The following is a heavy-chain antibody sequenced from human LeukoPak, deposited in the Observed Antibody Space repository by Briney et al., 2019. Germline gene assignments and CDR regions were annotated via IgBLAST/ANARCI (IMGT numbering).Heavy chain of an antibody. J-gene: IGHJ5*02. CDR2: ITNSGTST. CDR1: GFDFNTYA. Sequence: GGSLRLSCAAAGFDFNTYAMTWVRQAPGKGLEWVSSITNSGTSTYYADSVKGRFTISRDNSKNMLYLQMNSLRGDDMAIYYCAKELTRTAPIPQSGSDPWGQGTLGIVSS. V-gene: IGHV3-23*01. CDR3: AKELTRTAPIPQSGSDP. D-gene: IGHD2-2*01.